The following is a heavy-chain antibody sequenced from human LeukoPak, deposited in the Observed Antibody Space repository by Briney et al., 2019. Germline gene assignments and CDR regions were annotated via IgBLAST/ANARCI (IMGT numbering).Heavy chain of an antibody. V-gene: IGHV3-53*01. Sequence: PGGSLRLSCAASGFTVSSNYMSWVRQAPGKGLEWVSVIYSGGSTYYADSVKGRFTISRDNSKNTLYLQMNRLRAEDTAVYYCARDQAGGSSSWSYWGQGTLVTVSS. D-gene: IGHD6-13*01. CDR2: IYSGGST. CDR3: ARDQAGGSSSWSY. J-gene: IGHJ4*02. CDR1: GFTVSSNY.